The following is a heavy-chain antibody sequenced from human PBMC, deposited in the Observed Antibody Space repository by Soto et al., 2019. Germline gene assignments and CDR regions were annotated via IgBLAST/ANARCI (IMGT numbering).Heavy chain of an antibody. V-gene: IGHV3-66*01. J-gene: IGHJ4*02. D-gene: IGHD2-21*02. CDR2: IHSGGNT. Sequence: EVQLVESGGGLVQPGGSLRLSCAVSGFSVSTTFMNWVRQATGKGLEWVSVIHSGGNTFYGDSVKGRFTISRDNSKNKVYLQMGSLRGEDTAVYFCARALVTTPPRTFDYWGQGTLVTVSS. CDR1: GFSVSTTF. CDR3: ARALVTTPPRTFDY.